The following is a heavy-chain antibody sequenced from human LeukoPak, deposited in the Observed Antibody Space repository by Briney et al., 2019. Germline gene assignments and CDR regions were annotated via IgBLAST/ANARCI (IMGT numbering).Heavy chain of an antibody. CDR3: ARAKYRAFDI. V-gene: IGHV3-30*03. D-gene: IGHD2-2*01. Sequence: PGGSLRLSCAASGFIFSNYWMSWVRQAPGKGLEWVAVISYDGSNKYYADSVKGRFTISRDNSKNTLYLQMNSLRAEDTAVYYCARAKYRAFDIWGQGTMVTVSS. CDR1: GFIFSNYW. J-gene: IGHJ3*02. CDR2: ISYDGSNK.